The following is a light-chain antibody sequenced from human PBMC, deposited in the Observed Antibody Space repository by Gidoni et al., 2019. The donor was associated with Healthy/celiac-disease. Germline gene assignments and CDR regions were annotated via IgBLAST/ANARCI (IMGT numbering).Light chain of an antibody. CDR2: EVS. CDR1: SSDVGGYNY. Sequence: LTQPASVSGSPGQSITISCTGTSSDVGGYNYVSWYQQHPGKAPKLMIYEVSNRPSGVSNRFSGSKSGNTASLTISGLQAEDEADYYCSSYTSSSTLQVVFGGGTKLTVL. V-gene: IGLV2-14*01. CDR3: SSYTSSSTLQVV. J-gene: IGLJ2*01.